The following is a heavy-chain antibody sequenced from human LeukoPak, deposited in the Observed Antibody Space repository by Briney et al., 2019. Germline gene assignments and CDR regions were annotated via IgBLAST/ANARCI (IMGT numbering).Heavy chain of an antibody. Sequence: PGGSLRLSCAASGFTFDDYGMSWVRQAPGKGLGWVSGTNWNAGSTGYADSVKGRFTISRDNAERSLYLQMNSLRAEDTALYYCARELTTGIGYYYMDVWGKGNTVTVSS. CDR3: ARELTTGIGYYYMDV. D-gene: IGHD3-22*01. CDR1: GFTFDDYG. CDR2: TNWNAGST. J-gene: IGHJ6*03. V-gene: IGHV3-20*04.